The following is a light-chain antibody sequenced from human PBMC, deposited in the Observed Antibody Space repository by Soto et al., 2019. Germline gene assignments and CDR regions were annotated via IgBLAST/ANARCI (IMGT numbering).Light chain of an antibody. CDR2: FNSHGSH. J-gene: IGLJ2*01. Sequence: QLVLTQSPSASASLGASVKLTCTLSSGHSSYAIAWHQQQPEKGPRYLMKFNSHGSHTKGDGIPDRFSGSNSGAERYLTISSLQSEDEADYYCQTWGSGIVVFGGGTKLTVL. CDR1: SGHSSYA. V-gene: IGLV4-69*01. CDR3: QTWGSGIVV.